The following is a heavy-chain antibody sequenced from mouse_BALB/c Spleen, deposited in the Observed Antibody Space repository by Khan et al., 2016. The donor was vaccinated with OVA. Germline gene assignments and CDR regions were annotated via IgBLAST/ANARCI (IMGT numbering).Heavy chain of an antibody. V-gene: IGHV1-87*01. CDR1: GYTFTSYW. CDR3: RRGGITTGYFDY. CDR2: IYPGDGNT. D-gene: IGHD1-1*01. Sequence: QVQLKESGTELARPGASVKLSCKASGYTFTSYWMQWVKQRPGQGLEWIGAIYPGDGNTRYNQKFKGKATLTADKSSSTAYMQLSSLASEDSAVYFGRRGGITTGYFDYWGQGTTLTVSS. J-gene: IGHJ2*01.